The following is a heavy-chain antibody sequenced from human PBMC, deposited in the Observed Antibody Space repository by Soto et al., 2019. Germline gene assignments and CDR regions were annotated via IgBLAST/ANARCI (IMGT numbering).Heavy chain of an antibody. V-gene: IGHV4-34*01. Sequence: SETLSLTCAVYGGSFSGYYWSWIRQPPGKGLEWIGEINHSGSTNYNPSLKSRVTISVDTSKNQFSLKLSSVTAADTAVYYCARRALRNYYDSSGYYYNYWGQGTLVTVSS. J-gene: IGHJ4*02. D-gene: IGHD3-22*01. CDR3: ARRALRNYYDSSGYYYNY. CDR1: GGSFSGYY. CDR2: INHSGST.